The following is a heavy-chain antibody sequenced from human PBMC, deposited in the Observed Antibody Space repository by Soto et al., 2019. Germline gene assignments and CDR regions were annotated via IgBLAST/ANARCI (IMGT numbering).Heavy chain of an antibody. CDR1: GFTFSNSG. Sequence: GGSLRLSCAASGFTFSNSGMNWVRQAPGKGLEWVSYISSSGYIFYADSVKGRFTISRDNAKDALYLQMNSLRAEDTAVYYCARDLGAVTTLGFQNWGQGALVTVSS. D-gene: IGHD4-17*01. CDR2: ISSSGYI. V-gene: IGHV3-21*01. J-gene: IGHJ1*01. CDR3: ARDLGAVTTLGFQN.